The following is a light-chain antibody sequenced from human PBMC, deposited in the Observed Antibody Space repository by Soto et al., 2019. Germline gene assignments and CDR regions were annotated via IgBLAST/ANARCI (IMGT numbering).Light chain of an antibody. V-gene: IGKV4-1*01. CDR3: QQYYDAPRT. Sequence: DIVMTQSPDSLALSLGERATLKCESSQTVFFSANNKNYLAWYQQRPGQPPKLLISWASIRESGVPDRFSGSGSGTHFTLTIDSLQAEDVAIYYCQQYYDAPRTFGQGTKVDNK. CDR2: WAS. J-gene: IGKJ1*01. CDR1: QTVFFSANNKNY.